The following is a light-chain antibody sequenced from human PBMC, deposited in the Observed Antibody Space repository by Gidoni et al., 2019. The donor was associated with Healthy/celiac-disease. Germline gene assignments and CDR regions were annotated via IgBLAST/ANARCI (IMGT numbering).Light chain of an antibody. CDR2: AAS. V-gene: IGKV1D-8*01. Sequence: VIWMTQSPSLLSASTGDRVTISCRMSQGISNYLAWYHQKPGKAPELLIYAASTLQSGVPSRFSGSGSGTDFTLTISCLQSEDFATYYCQQYYSFPLAFGGGTKVEIK. CDR1: QGISNY. CDR3: QQYYSFPLA. J-gene: IGKJ4*01.